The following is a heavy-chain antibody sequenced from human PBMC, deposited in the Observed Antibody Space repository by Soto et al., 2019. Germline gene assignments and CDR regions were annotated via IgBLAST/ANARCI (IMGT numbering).Heavy chain of an antibody. D-gene: IGHD1-26*01. Sequence: GGSLRLSCAASGFTFSSYGMHWVRQAAGKGLEWVAVISYDGRNKYYADSVKGRFTISRDNSKNTLYLQMNSLRAEDTAVYYCAGIGFRPGGPDAFDIWGQGTRVTVSS. CDR2: ISYDGRNK. CDR3: AGIGFRPGGPDAFDI. V-gene: IGHV3-30*03. CDR1: GFTFSSYG. J-gene: IGHJ3*02.